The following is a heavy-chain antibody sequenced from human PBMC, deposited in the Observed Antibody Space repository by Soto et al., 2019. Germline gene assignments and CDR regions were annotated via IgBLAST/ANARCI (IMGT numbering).Heavy chain of an antibody. CDR1: GGSISSSSYY. D-gene: IGHD6-19*01. CDR3: ARGAVNYFDY. J-gene: IGHJ4*02. CDR2: IYYSGNT. V-gene: IGHV4-39*02. Sequence: SETLSLTCSVSGGSISSSSYYWGWIRQPPGKGLEWIGSIYYSGNTYYNPSLKSRITISVDTSKNHFSLKLISLTAADTAVYYCARGAVNYFDYWGQGTLVTVSS.